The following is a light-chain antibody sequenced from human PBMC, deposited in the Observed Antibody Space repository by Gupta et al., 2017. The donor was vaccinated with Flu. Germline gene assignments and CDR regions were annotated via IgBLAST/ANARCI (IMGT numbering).Light chain of an antibody. CDR1: QSVSSY. CDR3: HRRSNWPGT. J-gene: IGKJ1*01. V-gene: IGKV3-11*01. CDR2: DAS. Sequence: EIVFTPSPATLSLSPGERATLSCRASQSVSSYLAWYQQKPGQAPRLLIYDASNRATGVPARFSGSGSGTEFTLTISSREPEDFAVYYCHRRSNWPGTFGQGTXVEIK.